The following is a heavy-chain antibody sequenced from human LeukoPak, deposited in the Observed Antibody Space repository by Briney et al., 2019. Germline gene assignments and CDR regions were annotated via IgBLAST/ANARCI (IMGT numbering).Heavy chain of an antibody. CDR1: GGSISSYY. CDR3: AREGWFGEFPHYYYGMDV. V-gene: IGHV4-59*01. D-gene: IGHD3-10*01. CDR2: IYYSGST. Sequence: PSETLSLTCTVSGGSISSYYWSWIRQPPGKGLEWIGYIYYSGSTNYNPSLKSRVTISVDTSKNQFSLKLSSVTAADTAVYYCAREGWFGEFPHYYYGMDVWGQGTTVTVSS. J-gene: IGHJ6*02.